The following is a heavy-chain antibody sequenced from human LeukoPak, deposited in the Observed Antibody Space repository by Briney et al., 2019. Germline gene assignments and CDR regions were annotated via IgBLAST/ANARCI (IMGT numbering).Heavy chain of an antibody. V-gene: IGHV3-21*01. J-gene: IGHJ3*02. CDR2: ISSSSSYI. D-gene: IGHD6-13*01. CDR1: GFTFSSYS. CDR3: ARGVQQHPLDASDI. Sequence: GGSLRLSCAASGFTFSSYSMNWVRQAPGKGLEWVSSISSSSSYIYYADSVKGRFTISRDNVKNSLYLQMNSLRAEDTAVYYCARGVQQHPLDASDIWGQGTMVTVSS.